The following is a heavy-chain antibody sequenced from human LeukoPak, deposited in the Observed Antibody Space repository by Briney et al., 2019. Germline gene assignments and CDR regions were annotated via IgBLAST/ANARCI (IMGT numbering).Heavy chain of an antibody. CDR3: GRPIYDTRNSLDV. CDR1: GLTFSTYW. J-gene: IGHJ6*02. D-gene: IGHD2/OR15-2a*01. V-gene: IGHV3-74*01. Sequence: GGSLRLSCAASGLTFSTYWMHWVRQVPGKGLMWVARINGEGNRTNYADFVRGRFTISRDNTKNTLYLQMDSLTGEDTALYYCGRPIYDTRNSLDVWGRGTTVTVPS. CDR2: INGEGNRT.